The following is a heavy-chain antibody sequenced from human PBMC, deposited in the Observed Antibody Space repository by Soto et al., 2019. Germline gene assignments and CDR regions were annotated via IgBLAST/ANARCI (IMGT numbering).Heavy chain of an antibody. CDR1: GFTFSSYA. J-gene: IGHJ4*02. V-gene: IGHV3-30-3*01. Sequence: PGGSLRLSCAAPGFTFSSYAMHWVRQDPGKGLEWVAVISYDGSNKYYADSVKGRFTISRDNSKNTLYLQMNSLRAEDTAVYYCARESYEGSGSYPPNFDYWGQGTLVTVSS. D-gene: IGHD3-10*01. CDR2: ISYDGSNK. CDR3: ARESYEGSGSYPPNFDY.